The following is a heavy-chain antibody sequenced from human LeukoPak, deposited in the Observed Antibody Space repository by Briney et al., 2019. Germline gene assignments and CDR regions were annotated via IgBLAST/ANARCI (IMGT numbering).Heavy chain of an antibody. D-gene: IGHD3-9*01. Sequence: TGGSLRLSCAASGFTFSTHWMYWVRQAPGKELVWVSRISGDGCMTSYADSVKGRFTISRDNSKNTLYLQMNSLRAEDTAVYYCARDGPESSRNILTGYCLFDYWGQGTLVTVSS. CDR3: ARDGPESSRNILTGYCLFDY. CDR2: ISGDGCMT. CDR1: GFTFSTHW. J-gene: IGHJ4*02. V-gene: IGHV3-74*01.